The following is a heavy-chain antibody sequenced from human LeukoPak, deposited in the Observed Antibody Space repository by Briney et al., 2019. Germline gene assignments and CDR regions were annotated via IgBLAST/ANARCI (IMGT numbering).Heavy chain of an antibody. J-gene: IGHJ4*02. V-gene: IGHV3-21*01. Sequence: KSGGSLRLSCAASGFTFSSYWMSWVRQAPGKGLEWVSSISSSSSYIYYADSVKGRFTISRDNAKNSLYLQMNSLRAEDTAVYYCARDREGPWFGELNCLDYWGQGTLVTVSS. CDR1: GFTFSSYW. CDR2: ISSSSSYI. CDR3: ARDREGPWFGELNCLDY. D-gene: IGHD3-10*01.